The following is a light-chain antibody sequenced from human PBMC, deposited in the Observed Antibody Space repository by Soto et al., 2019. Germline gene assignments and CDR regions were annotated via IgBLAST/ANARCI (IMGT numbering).Light chain of an antibody. CDR1: QPVSDK. Sequence: VMTQYPPKRAVSPGVVATVSCWASQPVSDKLAWYQQKPGQAPRLLIYGASARALGIPDRFSCSGSGTEFSFAVTTLQSYCFAVYYYQQYDQWPMTFGQGTRLEIK. V-gene: IGKV3-15*01. CDR2: GAS. CDR3: QQYDQWPMT. J-gene: IGKJ5*01.